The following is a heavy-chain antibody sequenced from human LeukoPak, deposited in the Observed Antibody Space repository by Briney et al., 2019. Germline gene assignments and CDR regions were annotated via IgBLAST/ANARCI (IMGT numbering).Heavy chain of an antibody. CDR3: ARDLNEVMMATTNPHVLDY. D-gene: IGHD5-24*01. V-gene: IGHV1-46*01. CDR2: INPSGGST. J-gene: IGHJ4*02. CDR1: GYTFTSYY. Sequence: ASVKVSCKASGYTFTSYYMHWVRQAPGQGLEWMGIINPSGGSTSYAQKFQGRVTMTRDTSTSTVYMELSSLRSEDTAVYYCARDLNEVMMATTNPHVLDYWDQGTLVTVSS.